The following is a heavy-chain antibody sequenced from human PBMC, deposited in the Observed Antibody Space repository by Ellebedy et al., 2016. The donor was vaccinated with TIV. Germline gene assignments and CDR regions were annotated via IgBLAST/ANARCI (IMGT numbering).Heavy chain of an antibody. CDR2: LYRGGST. CDR1: GFTFSSYA. CDR3: ANSPPLGFVFTSLDV. D-gene: IGHD3-16*01. Sequence: GESLKISCAASGFTFSSYAMSWVRQAPGKGLEWVSILYRGGSTYYADSVKGRFTISRDNSKNTLYLQMNSLRAEDTAVYYCANSPPLGFVFTSLDVWGRGTTVTVSS. J-gene: IGHJ6*02. V-gene: IGHV3-23*01.